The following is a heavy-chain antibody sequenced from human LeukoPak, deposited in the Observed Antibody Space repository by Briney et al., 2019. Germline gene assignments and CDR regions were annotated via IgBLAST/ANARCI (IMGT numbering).Heavy chain of an antibody. J-gene: IGHJ5*02. CDR3: AMVLWQSARPGP. CDR1: GGSHINYY. Sequence: SETLSLTCAVYGGSHINYYWSWIRQSPGKGLEWIGDIDHSGGTSYNPALGSRVTMSIDPSRNQFYLKINSVTASDTAVYYCAMVLWQSARPGPWDQGSLVTVSS. V-gene: IGHV4-34*01. CDR2: IDHSGGT. D-gene: IGHD2/OR15-2a*01.